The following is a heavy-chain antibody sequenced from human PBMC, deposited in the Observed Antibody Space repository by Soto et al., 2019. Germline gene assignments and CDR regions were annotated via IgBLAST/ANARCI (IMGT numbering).Heavy chain of an antibody. CDR2: IIPIFRTP. CDR3: APPNVRLRLGGNDYYEMDV. J-gene: IGHJ6*02. CDR1: GGTFSSSA. D-gene: IGHD5-12*01. V-gene: IGHV1-69*12. Sequence: QVQRVQSGAEVKKPGSSVKCSCKVSGGTFSSSAISWVRQAPGQGLEWMGGIIPIFRTPDYSQNFQGRGTITADESTTTACMERSSMRAEDTAVYYCAPPNVRLRLGGNDYYEMDVWGQGTSVPVSS.